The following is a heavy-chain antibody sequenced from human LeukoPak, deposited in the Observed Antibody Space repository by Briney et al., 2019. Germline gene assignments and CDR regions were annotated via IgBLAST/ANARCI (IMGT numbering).Heavy chain of an antibody. V-gene: IGHV4-34*01. CDR2: INPSGGT. CDR1: GGSFRDYS. Sequence: SSETLSLTCAVYGGSFRDYSWSWIRQPPGKGLEWIGEINPSGGTNHNPSLMSRVSMSVDRSKNQISLRVSSVTAADTAVYYCARVGYSFSINDWSRTGLGAYPTKYYYYMDVWGKGTTVTVSS. CDR3: ARVGYSFSINDWSRTGLGAYPTKYYYYMDV. D-gene: IGHD5-18*01. J-gene: IGHJ6*03.